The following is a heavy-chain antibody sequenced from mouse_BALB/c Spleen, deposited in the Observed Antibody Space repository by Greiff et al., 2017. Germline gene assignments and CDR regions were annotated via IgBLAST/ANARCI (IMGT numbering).Heavy chain of an antibody. CDR3: AVVADYWYFDV. Sequence: EVQLQQSGPELVKPGASVKISCKASGYSFTGYYMHWVKQSHVKSLEWIGRINPYNGATSYNQNFKDKASLTVDKSSSTAYMELHSLTSEDSAVYYCAVVADYWYFDVWGAGTTVTVSS. CDR1: GYSFTGYY. J-gene: IGHJ1*01. CDR2: INPYNGAT. D-gene: IGHD1-1*01. V-gene: IGHV1-26*01.